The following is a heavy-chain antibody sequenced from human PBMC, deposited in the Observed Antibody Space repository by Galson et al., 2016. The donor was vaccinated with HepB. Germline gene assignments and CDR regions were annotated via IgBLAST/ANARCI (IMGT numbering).Heavy chain of an antibody. CDR2: IYWDDDR. Sequence: PALVKPTQTLTLTCTLSGFSLSTSGVAVGWIRQPPGKALEWLALIYWDDDRRYTPSLKSRLTITKDTSKNQVVLTMTNMDPVDTATYYCAKWAWRGARPECFDYWGQGTLVTVS. J-gene: IGHJ4*02. CDR1: GFSLSTSGVA. CDR3: AKWAWRGARPECFDY. D-gene: IGHD1-26*01. V-gene: IGHV2-5*02.